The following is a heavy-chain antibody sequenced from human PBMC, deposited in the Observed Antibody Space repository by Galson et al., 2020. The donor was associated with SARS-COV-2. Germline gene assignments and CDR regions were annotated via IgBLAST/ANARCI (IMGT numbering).Heavy chain of an antibody. D-gene: IGHD2-8*02. J-gene: IGHJ5*02. CDR2: IYHSGST. V-gene: IGHV4-38-2*01. Sequence: SETLSLNCGVSGYYISSGYYWGWIRQAPGKGLEWIANIYHSGSTYYNPSLKSRVTISVDTSRNQFSLKLNSVTAADTAVYYCVRRDTGGEDGWFDPWGQGTLVTVSS. CDR3: VRRDTGGEDGWFDP. CDR1: GYYISSGYY.